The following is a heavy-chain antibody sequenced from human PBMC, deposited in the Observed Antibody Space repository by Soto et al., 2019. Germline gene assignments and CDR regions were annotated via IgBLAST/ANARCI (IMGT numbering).Heavy chain of an antibody. CDR2: ISAYNGNI. D-gene: IGHD3-10*01. CDR1: GYTFTNYG. J-gene: IGHJ4*02. V-gene: IGHV1-18*01. Sequence: QVQLVQSGAEVKKPGASVKVSCKASGYTFTNYGISWVRQAPGQGLEWMGWISAYNGNINYAQKFQGRVTMTTDTSTSTTYMDLRSLRSGDTAVYYCARAGGSGSYADFDYWGQGTLVTVSS. CDR3: ARAGGSGSYADFDY.